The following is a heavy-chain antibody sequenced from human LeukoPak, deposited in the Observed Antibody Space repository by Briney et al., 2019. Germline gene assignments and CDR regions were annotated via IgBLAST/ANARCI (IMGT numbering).Heavy chain of an antibody. CDR1: GFSVSTNY. Sequence: GGSLRLSCAASGFSVSTNYMSWVRQAPGKGLEWVSVIYSSGSTDYADSVKGRFTISRDASENTVYLQMNSLRADDTAVYYCARRQDDSPLGYWGQGTLVTVSS. D-gene: IGHD3-9*01. CDR3: ARRQDDSPLGY. V-gene: IGHV3-53*01. J-gene: IGHJ4*02. CDR2: IYSSGST.